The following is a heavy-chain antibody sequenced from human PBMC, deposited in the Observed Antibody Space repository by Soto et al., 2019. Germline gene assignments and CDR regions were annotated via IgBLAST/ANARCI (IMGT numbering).Heavy chain of an antibody. V-gene: IGHV1-2*04. J-gene: IGHJ5*02. Sequence: GASVKVSCKASGYTFTGYYMHWVRQAPGQGLEWMGWINPNSGGTNYAQKFQGWVTMTRDTSISTAYMELSRLRSDDTAVYYCARDKVTVGGVIVSSAWGQGTLVTVSS. CDR3: ARDKVTVGGVIVSSA. D-gene: IGHD3-16*02. CDR1: GYTFTGYY. CDR2: INPNSGGT.